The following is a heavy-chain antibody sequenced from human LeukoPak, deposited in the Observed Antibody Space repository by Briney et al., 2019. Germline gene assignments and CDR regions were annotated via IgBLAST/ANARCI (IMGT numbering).Heavy chain of an antibody. J-gene: IGHJ4*02. Sequence: ASVKVSCKASGYTFTSYDINWVRQATGQGLEWMGWMNPNSGNTGYAQKFQGRVTITRNTSISTAYMELSSLRSEDTAVYYCARGTYYDFWSGPSPPDYWGQGTLVTVSS. CDR1: GYTFTSYD. CDR3: ARGTYYDFWSGPSPPDY. V-gene: IGHV1-8*03. CDR2: MNPNSGNT. D-gene: IGHD3-3*01.